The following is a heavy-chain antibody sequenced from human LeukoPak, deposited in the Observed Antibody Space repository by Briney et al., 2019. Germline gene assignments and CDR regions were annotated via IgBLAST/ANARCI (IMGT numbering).Heavy chain of an antibody. Sequence: GGSLRLSCAASGFTFSAYVVHWVRQAPGKGLEWLAFIRYDGRIKNYADSVKRRFTISRDNSKNTLYLQMNSLTTEDTSLYYCARNRAAAGDWLDPWGQGTLVIVSS. CDR2: IRYDGRIK. J-gene: IGHJ5*02. CDR3: ARNRAAAGDWLDP. CDR1: GFTFSAYV. V-gene: IGHV3-30*02. D-gene: IGHD6-13*01.